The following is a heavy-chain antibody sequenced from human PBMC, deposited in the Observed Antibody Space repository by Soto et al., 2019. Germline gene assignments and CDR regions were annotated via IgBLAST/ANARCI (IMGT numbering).Heavy chain of an antibody. V-gene: IGHV5-10-1*01. J-gene: IGHJ4*02. CDR2: IDPSDSQT. D-gene: IGHD3-22*01. Sequence: GESLKISCKGSGYSFAGYWITWVRQKPGKGLEWMGRIDPSDSQTYYSPSFRGHVTISATKSITTVFLQWSSLRASDTAMYYCARQIYDSDTGPNYQYYFDAWGQGTPVTVSS. CDR1: GYSFAGYW. CDR3: ARQIYDSDTGPNYQYYFDA.